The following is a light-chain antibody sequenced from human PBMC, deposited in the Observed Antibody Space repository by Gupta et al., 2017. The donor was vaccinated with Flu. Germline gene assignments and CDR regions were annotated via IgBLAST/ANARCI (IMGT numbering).Light chain of an antibody. CDR3: HQSSSLPIT. Sequence: KEIVTITCRASHDIDTSLHWYQQKPGQSPKPLIKYASQSFSGVPSRFSGSGSGTDFTLTINSLEAEDAATYYCHQSSSLPITFSQGTRLEIK. CDR2: YAS. J-gene: IGKJ5*01. V-gene: IGKV6-21*01. CDR1: HDIDTS.